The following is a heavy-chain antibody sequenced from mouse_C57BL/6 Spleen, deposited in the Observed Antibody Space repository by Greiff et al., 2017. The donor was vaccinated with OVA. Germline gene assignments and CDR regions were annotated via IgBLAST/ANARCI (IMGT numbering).Heavy chain of an antibody. J-gene: IGHJ2*01. V-gene: IGHV2-2*01. Sequence: VQLKESGPGLVQPSQSLSITCTASGFSFTSYGVHWVRQSPGMGLVWLGVIWCGGSTDYNAAFISRLSISKDNSKSQVFFKMNSLQADDTAIYYCARRTTGNYVVYWGQGTTLTDSS. CDR2: IWCGGST. CDR3: ARRTTGNYVVY. D-gene: IGHD4-1*02. CDR1: GFSFTSYG.